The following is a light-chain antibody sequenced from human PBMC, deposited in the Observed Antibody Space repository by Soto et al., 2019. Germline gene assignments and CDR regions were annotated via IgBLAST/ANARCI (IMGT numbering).Light chain of an antibody. J-gene: IGKJ4*01. Sequence: EIVMTQSPATLSVSPGERATLSCRASQSVSSTLAWYQHNPGQAPRLLIYGASTRATGIPARFSGSGSGTEFTLTISSLQSEDCAVYYCQQYNNWPPLTFGGGTKVEIK. CDR1: QSVSST. CDR3: QQYNNWPPLT. CDR2: GAS. V-gene: IGKV3-15*01.